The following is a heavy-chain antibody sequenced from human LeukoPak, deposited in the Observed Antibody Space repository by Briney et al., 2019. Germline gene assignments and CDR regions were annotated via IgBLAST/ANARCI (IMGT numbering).Heavy chain of an antibody. CDR3: ARTRYYDSSGYYGY. Sequence: ASLKGRFTISRDNAKNSLYLQMNSLRAEDTAVYYCARTRYYDSSGYYGYWGQGTLVTVSS. J-gene: IGHJ4*02. V-gene: IGHV3-7*03. D-gene: IGHD3-22*01.